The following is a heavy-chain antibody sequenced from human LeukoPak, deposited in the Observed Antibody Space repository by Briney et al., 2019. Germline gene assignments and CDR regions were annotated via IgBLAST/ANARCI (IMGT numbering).Heavy chain of an antibody. J-gene: IGHJ4*02. D-gene: IGHD7-27*01. V-gene: IGHV3-49*04. CDR1: GFTFGDYA. CDR2: IRSKAFGETA. CDR3: TRDRGSSTLGDY. Sequence: GGSLRLSCTVSGFTFGDYAINWVRQAPGKGLEWVGFIRSKAFGETAEYAASVKGRFTISRDDSKSIAYLQMSSLKTEDTAVYYCTRDRGSSTLGDYWGQGTLVTVSS.